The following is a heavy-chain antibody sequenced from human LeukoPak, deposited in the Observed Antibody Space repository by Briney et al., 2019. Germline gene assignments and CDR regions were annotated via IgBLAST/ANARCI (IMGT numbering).Heavy chain of an antibody. Sequence: SQTLSLTCTVSGGSISSGGYYWSWIRQHPGKGLEWIGYIYYSGSTYYNPSLKSRVTISVDTSKNQFSLKLSSVTATDTAVYYCAREAAVTKVYYFAYWGQGTLVTVSS. CDR1: GGSISSGGYY. CDR2: IYYSGST. J-gene: IGHJ4*02. D-gene: IGHD5-18*01. V-gene: IGHV4-31*03. CDR3: AREAAVTKVYYFAY.